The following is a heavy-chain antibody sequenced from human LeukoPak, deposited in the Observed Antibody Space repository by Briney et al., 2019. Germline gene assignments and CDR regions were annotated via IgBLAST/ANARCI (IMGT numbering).Heavy chain of an antibody. Sequence: GGSLRLSCAASGFTFSSYEMNWVRQAPGKGLEWVSYISSSGSTIYYADSVKGRFTISRDNAKNSLYLQMNSLRAEDTAVYYCASSQAAAGTIDYWGQGTLVTVSS. D-gene: IGHD6-13*01. V-gene: IGHV3-48*03. CDR2: ISSSGSTI. CDR3: ASSQAAAGTIDY. CDR1: GFTFSSYE. J-gene: IGHJ4*02.